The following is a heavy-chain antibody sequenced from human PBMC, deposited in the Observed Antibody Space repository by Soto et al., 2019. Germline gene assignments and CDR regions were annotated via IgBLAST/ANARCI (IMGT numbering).Heavy chain of an antibody. CDR3: ARDKGVDYYDSSGYHTLDY. V-gene: IGHV1-18*01. Sequence: QIQLVQSGAEVKMPGASVKVSCKADGYTFTNYGITWVRQAPGQGPEWMGWIRGFDGNTNYAPSLQGRVTMTTDTSTSTAYMEMRSLRSDDTAVYFCARDKGVDYYDSSGYHTLDYWGQGTLVTVSS. CDR2: IRGFDGNT. CDR1: GYTFTNYG. D-gene: IGHD3-22*01. J-gene: IGHJ4*02.